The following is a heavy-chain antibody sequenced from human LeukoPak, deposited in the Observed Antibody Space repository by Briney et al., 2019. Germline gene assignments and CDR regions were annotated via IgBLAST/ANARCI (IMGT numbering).Heavy chain of an antibody. D-gene: IGHD2-15*01. CDR1: GFTVSSNY. CDR3: ASEVVVAATFDY. V-gene: IGHV3-53*01. J-gene: IGHJ4*02. Sequence: GGSLRLSCAASGFTVSSNYMSWVRQAPGKGLEWVSVIYSGGSTYYADSVKGRFTISRDNSKNTLYLQLNSLRAEDTAVYYCASEVVVAATFDYWGQGTLVTVSS. CDR2: IYSGGST.